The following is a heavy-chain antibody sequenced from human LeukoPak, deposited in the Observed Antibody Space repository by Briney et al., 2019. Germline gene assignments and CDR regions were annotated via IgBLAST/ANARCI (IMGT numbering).Heavy chain of an antibody. V-gene: IGHV4-4*07. CDR1: GGSVRSYY. CDR2: IYPSGRT. D-gene: IGHD2-2*01. CDR3: AKIVVVPSGMDYYYYMDV. Sequence: PSEPLSPTCTVSGGSVRSYYWSWVRQPAGQGLEWIGRIYPSGRTNYNPALKSRLTMSLDTSKNQFFLKLSSVTAADTAVYYCAKIVVVPSGMDYYYYMDVWGKGTTVIVSS. J-gene: IGHJ6*03.